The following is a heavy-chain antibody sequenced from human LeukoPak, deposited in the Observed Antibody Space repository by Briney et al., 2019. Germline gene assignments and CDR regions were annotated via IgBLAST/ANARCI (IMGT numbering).Heavy chain of an antibody. D-gene: IGHD7-27*01. CDR1: GFTFSAFA. Sequence: EGSLRLSCAASGFTFSAFAMSWVRQAPGKGLEWVSVISDSGGGTYYADSVKGRFTISRDNSKTTLYLQMNSLRAEDTAVYYCAKSPTGYVPDRWGQGTLVTVSP. CDR3: AKSPTGYVPDR. CDR2: ISDSGGGT. V-gene: IGHV3-23*01. J-gene: IGHJ5*02.